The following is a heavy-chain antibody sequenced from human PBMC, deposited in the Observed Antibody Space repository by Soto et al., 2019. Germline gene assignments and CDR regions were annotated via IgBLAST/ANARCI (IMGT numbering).Heavy chain of an antibody. Sequence: ASVKVSCKASGYTFTSYAMHWVLQAPGERLEWMGWINAGNGNTKYSQKFQGRVTITRDTSASTAYMELSSLRSEDTAVYYCARDLYLLWFGEYYYYMGVWGKWTTVTVSS. V-gene: IGHV1-3*01. CDR3: ARDLYLLWFGEYYYYMGV. CDR1: GYTFTSYA. D-gene: IGHD3-10*01. J-gene: IGHJ6*03. CDR2: INAGNGNT.